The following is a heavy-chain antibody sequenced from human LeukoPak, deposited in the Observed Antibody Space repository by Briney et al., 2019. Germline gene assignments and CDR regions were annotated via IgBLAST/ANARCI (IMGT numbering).Heavy chain of an antibody. CDR3: ASAGSGSYSGLDY. Sequence: SVKVSCKASGGTFTTHPINWVRQAPGHGLEWMGGIIPIFGTADYAQKFQGRVTITADESTTTAYMELSSLTSDDTAVYYCASAGSGSYSGLDYWGQGTLVTVSS. V-gene: IGHV1-69*13. CDR2: IIPIFGTA. D-gene: IGHD3-10*01. CDR1: GGTFTTHP. J-gene: IGHJ4*02.